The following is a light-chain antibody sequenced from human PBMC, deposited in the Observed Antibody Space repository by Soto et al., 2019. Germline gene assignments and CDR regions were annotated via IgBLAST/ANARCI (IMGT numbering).Light chain of an antibody. J-gene: IGLJ2*01. CDR3: QVWDDTSEHVV. CDR1: NIGSKI. V-gene: IGLV3-21*02. CDR2: DDS. Sequence: SYELTQPPSVSVAPGQSARITCGGINIGSKIVHWYQQKPGQAHVLVVHDDSARPSGIPEGFSGSKSGNTATLTISRVDAGDEAGYYCQVWDDTSEHVVFGGGTKLTVL.